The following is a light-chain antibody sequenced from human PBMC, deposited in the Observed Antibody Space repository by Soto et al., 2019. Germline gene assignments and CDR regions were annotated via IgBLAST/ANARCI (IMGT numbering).Light chain of an antibody. CDR2: GAS. J-gene: IGKJ3*01. V-gene: IGKV3-20*01. CDR3: QQYGSSPFT. Sequence: ESVWTQSPGTLSMSPGERATLSCRASQSVSSSYSAWYQQKPGQAPRLLIYGASRRATGIPDRFSGSGSGTDFTLTISRLEPEDFAVYYWQQYGSSPFTCGPGTKVDI. CDR1: QSVSSSY.